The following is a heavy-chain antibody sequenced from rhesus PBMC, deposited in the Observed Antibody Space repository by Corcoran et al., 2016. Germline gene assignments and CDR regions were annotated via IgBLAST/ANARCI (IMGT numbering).Heavy chain of an antibody. D-gene: IGHD1-44*02. CDR2: ISYTGGST. CDR1: GFPFSSYG. V-gene: IGHV3S5*01. CDR3: AKVLGATSFDY. Sequence: EVQLVETGGGLVQPGGSLRLSCAASGFPFSSYGMSWVRQAPGKGLEWVSGISYTGGSTYYADSVKGRFTISRDNSKNTLSLQMNSLRAEDTAVYYCAKVLGATSFDYWGQGVLVTVSS. J-gene: IGHJ4*01.